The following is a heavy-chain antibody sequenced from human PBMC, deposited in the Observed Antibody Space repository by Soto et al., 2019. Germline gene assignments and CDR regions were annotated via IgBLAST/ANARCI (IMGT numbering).Heavy chain of an antibody. CDR1: GYNFASNH. CDR2: IHPTDGST. D-gene: IGHD6-13*01. Sequence: QVQLVQSGAEVKEPGASVKVSCKASGYNFASNHMHWVRQSPGQGLEWMGIIHPTDGSTSYAQRFRGRITLTRDAPTNTDYMELRGLTSEDTAVYYCVRDRFGSWTFDYWGQGTLLTVSS. J-gene: IGHJ4*02. CDR3: VRDRFGSWTFDY. V-gene: IGHV1-46*01.